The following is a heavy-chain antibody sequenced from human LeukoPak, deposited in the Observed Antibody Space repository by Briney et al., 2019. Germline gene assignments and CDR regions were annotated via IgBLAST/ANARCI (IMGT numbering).Heavy chain of an antibody. CDR1: GGTFSSYA. J-gene: IGHJ4*02. CDR3: ARIAKGFLEWLLLDY. D-gene: IGHD3-3*01. CDR2: IIPIFGTA. V-gene: IGHV1-69*01. Sequence: SVKVSCKASGGTFSSYAISWVRQAPGQGLEWMGGIIPIFGTANYAQKFQGRVTITADESTSTAYMELSSLRSEDTAVYYCARIAKGFLEWLLLDYWGQGTLVTVSS.